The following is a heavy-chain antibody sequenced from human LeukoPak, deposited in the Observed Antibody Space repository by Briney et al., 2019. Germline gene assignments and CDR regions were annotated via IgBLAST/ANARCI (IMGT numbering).Heavy chain of an antibody. D-gene: IGHD1-14*01. CDR3: ARLRTKLDPHDAFDI. CDR1: GGSISGSSYY. CDR2: IYYSGST. J-gene: IGHJ3*02. Sequence: SETLSLTCTVSGGSISGSSYYWGWIRQPPGKGLEWIGSIYYSGSTYYNPSLKSRVTISVDTSKNQFSLKLSSVTAADTAVYYCARLRTKLDPHDAFDIWGQGTMVTVSS. V-gene: IGHV4-39*01.